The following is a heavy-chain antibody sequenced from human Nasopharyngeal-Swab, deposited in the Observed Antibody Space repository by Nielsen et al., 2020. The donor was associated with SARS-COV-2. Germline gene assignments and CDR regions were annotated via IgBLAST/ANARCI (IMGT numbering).Heavy chain of an antibody. V-gene: IGHV3-9*01. CDR3: AKDQGYSYGAPDS. CDR1: GFTFDDYA. D-gene: IGHD5-18*01. Sequence: SLKISCAASGFTFDDYAMHWVRQAPGKGLEWVSGISWNSGSIGYADSVKGRFTISRDNSKNTLYLQMNSLRADDTALYYCAKDQGYSYGAPDSWGQGTLVTVSS. J-gene: IGHJ4*02. CDR2: ISWNSGSI.